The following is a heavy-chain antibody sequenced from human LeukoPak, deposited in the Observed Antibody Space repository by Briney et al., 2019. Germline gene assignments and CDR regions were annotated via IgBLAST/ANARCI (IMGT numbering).Heavy chain of an antibody. CDR2: ISWNSGSI. CDR1: GFTFDDYA. J-gene: IGHJ4*02. V-gene: IGHV3-9*01. D-gene: IGHD3-10*01. Sequence: PGRSLRLSCAASGFTFDDYAMHWVRQAPGKGLEWVSGISWNSGSIGYADSVKGRFTISRDNAKNSLYLQMNSLRAEDTALYHCAKEVGSGSYYGSLFDYWGQGTLVTVSS. CDR3: AKEVGSGSYYGSLFDY.